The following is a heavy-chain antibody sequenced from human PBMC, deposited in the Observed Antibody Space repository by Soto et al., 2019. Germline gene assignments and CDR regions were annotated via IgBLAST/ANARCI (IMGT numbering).Heavy chain of an antibody. D-gene: IGHD6-6*01. V-gene: IGHV4-39*07. CDR3: AREESIAARLDY. J-gene: IGHJ4*02. CDR2: IYYSGST. Sequence: SETLSLTCTVSGGSISSSSYYWGWIRQPPGKGLEWIGSIYYSGSTYYNPSLKSRVTISVDTSKNQFSLKLSSVTAADTAVYYCAREESIAARLDYWGQGTLVTVSS. CDR1: GGSISSSSYY.